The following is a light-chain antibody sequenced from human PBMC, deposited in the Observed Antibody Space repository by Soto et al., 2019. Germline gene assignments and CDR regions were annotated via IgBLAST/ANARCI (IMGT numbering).Light chain of an antibody. CDR2: EVT. J-gene: IGLJ1*01. Sequence: QSALTQPASVSGSPGQSIAISCTGTSSDVGGYDYVSWYQQHPDKAPKLMIYEVTKRPSGVSNRFSGSKSRNTASLTISGLQPEDEADYYCSSHTSGNTRVFGSGTKLTVL. CDR1: SSDVGGYDY. V-gene: IGLV2-14*01. CDR3: SSHTSGNTRV.